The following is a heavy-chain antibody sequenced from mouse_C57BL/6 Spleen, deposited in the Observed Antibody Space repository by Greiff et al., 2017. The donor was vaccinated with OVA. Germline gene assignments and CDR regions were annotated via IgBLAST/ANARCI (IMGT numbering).Heavy chain of an antibody. CDR1: GFTFSSYG. CDR2: ISSGGSYT. J-gene: IGHJ1*03. D-gene: IGHD2-2*01. Sequence: EVQGVESGGDLVKPGGSLKLSCAASGFTFSSYGMSWVRQTPDKRLEWVATISSGGSYTYYPDSVKGRFTISRDNATNTLYMQMSSLKSEDTAMYYCARHGGYDPNWYFDVWGTGTTVTVSS. CDR3: ARHGGYDPNWYFDV. V-gene: IGHV5-6*01.